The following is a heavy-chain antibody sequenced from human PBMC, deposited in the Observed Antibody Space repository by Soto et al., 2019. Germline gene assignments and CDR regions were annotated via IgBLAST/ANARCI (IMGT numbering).Heavy chain of an antibody. Sequence: GGSLRLSCAASGFTFSSYGMHWVRQAPGKGLEWVAVISYDGSNKYYADSVKGRFTISRGNSKNTLYLQMYSLRAEDTAVYYCAKVKNYDFWSGDRLVGMDVWGQGTTVTVSS. CDR1: GFTFSSYG. CDR3: AKVKNYDFWSGDRLVGMDV. V-gene: IGHV3-30*18. D-gene: IGHD3-3*01. CDR2: ISYDGSNK. J-gene: IGHJ6*02.